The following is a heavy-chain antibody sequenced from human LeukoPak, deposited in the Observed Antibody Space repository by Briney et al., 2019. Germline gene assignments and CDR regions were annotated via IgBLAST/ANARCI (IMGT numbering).Heavy chain of an antibody. Sequence: GGSLRLSCAASGFTFSNYNMNWVRQAPGKGLEWVSSIGTSGSDMYYVDSVKGRFAISRDNAKNSLYLQLDSLRAEDTAVYYCARLMLITVTTFDSWGQGTLVTVSS. V-gene: IGHV3-21*04. D-gene: IGHD4-17*01. CDR2: IGTSGSDM. CDR1: GFTFSNYN. CDR3: ARLMLITVTTFDS. J-gene: IGHJ4*02.